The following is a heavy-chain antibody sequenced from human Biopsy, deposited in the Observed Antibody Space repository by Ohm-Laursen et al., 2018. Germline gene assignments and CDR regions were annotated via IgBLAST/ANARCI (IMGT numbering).Heavy chain of an antibody. Sequence: SLRLSCSASGFTFSSYAMSWVRQAPGKGREWGSAITSSGDTTYYSDSVKGRFTISRDSSKNTLHLQMNSLRAEDTAVYYCAKDQGYYYDRSVYYYFDYWGQGTLVTVSS. CDR3: AKDQGYYYDRSVYYYFDY. D-gene: IGHD3-22*01. V-gene: IGHV3-23*01. CDR1: GFTFSSYA. J-gene: IGHJ4*02. CDR2: ITSSGDTT.